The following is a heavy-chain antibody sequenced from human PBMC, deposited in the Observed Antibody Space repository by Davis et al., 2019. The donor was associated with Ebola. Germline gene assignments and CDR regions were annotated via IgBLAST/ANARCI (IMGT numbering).Heavy chain of an antibody. D-gene: IGHD3-16*01. Sequence: KISCKASGYTFTSYGTSWVRQAPGQGLEWMGGITPIFGTANYAQKFQGRVTITADESTSTAYMELSSLRSEDTAVYYCARDKTSYVYYYYGMDVWGQGTTVTVSS. CDR3: ARDKTSYVYYYYGMDV. CDR2: ITPIFGTA. CDR1: GYTFTSYG. V-gene: IGHV1-69*01. J-gene: IGHJ6*02.